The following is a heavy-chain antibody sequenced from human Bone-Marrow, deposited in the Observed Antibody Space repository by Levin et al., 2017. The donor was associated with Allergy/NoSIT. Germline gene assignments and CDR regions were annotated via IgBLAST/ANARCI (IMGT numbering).Heavy chain of an antibody. D-gene: IGHD3-3*01. CDR1: GGSISSGGYY. V-gene: IGHV4-31*03. CDR2: MYYSGGT. J-gene: IGHJ4*02. Sequence: SETLSLTCTVSGGSISSGGYYWSWIRQHPGKGLEWIGYMYYSGGTYYNPSLKSRFSISVDTFENQFSLRLRSVTAADTAVYYCARAVSVMGVEGYYLDLWGQGTLVTVSS. CDR3: ARAVSVMGVEGYYLDL.